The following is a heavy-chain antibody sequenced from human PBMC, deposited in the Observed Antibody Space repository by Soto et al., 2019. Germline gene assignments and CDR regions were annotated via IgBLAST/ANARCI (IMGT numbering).Heavy chain of an antibody. CDR1: GDSVPSNSAT. J-gene: IGHJ2*01. D-gene: IGHD5-18*01. Sequence: PSQTPSLTCAISGDSVPSNSATWTWIRQSPSRGLEWLGKTYYRSRWYNDYADSVKSRITINSDTSKNQFSLQLNSVTLEDTAVYYCAREGAGYIYGYCYFDLWGRGTLATLSS. V-gene: IGHV6-1*01. CDR2: TYYRSRWYN. CDR3: AREGAGYIYGYCYFDL.